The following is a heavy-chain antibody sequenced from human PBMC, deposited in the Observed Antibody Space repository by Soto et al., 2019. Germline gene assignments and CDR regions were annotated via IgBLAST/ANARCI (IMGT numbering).Heavy chain of an antibody. J-gene: IGHJ4*02. CDR3: AKDMVRLNYYGSGSSP. D-gene: IGHD3-10*01. CDR1: GFAFSTYG. CDR2: ISYDGSNI. V-gene: IGHV3-30*18. Sequence: GGSLRLSCAASGFAFSTYGMHWVRQAPSKGLEWVAVISYDGSNIYYADSVKGRFTISRDNSKNTLYLQMNSLRAEDTAVYYCAKDMVRLNYYGSGSSPWGQGTLVTVSS.